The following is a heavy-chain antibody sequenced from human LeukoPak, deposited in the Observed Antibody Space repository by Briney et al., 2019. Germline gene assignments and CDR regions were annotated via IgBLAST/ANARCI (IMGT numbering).Heavy chain of an antibody. CDR2: ISSNGGST. CDR3: AELGITMIGGV. V-gene: IGHV3-64*01. J-gene: IGHJ6*04. D-gene: IGHD3-10*02. CDR1: GFNFSNYA. Sequence: GGSLRLSCAASGFNFSNYAMHWVRQAPGKGLEYVSAISSNGGSTYYAHSVKGRFTISRDNAKNSLYLQMNSLRAEDTAVYYCAELGITMIGGVWGKGTTVTISS.